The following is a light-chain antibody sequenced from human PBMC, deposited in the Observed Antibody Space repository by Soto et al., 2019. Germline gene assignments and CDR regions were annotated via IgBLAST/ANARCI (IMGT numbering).Light chain of an antibody. CDR1: RSNIGSNS. CDR3: STWDDSLNGPL. Sequence: QSVLTQPPSASGTPGQRVIISCSGSRSNIGSNSVNWYQQLPGTAPKLLIYRDNQWPSGVPARFSGSKSGTSASLAISGLQSEDEADYYCSTWDDSLNGPLFGGGTKLTVL. CDR2: RDN. J-gene: IGLJ2*01. V-gene: IGLV1-44*01.